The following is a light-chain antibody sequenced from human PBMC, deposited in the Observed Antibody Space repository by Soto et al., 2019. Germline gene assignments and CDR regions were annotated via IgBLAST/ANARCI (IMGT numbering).Light chain of an antibody. CDR1: QSISSW. CDR2: AAS. Sequence: DIQMTQSPSALSASVGDRATITCRASQSISSWLAWYQQKPGKAPKLLIYAASALHSGVPSRFSGSGSGTDFTLTISSLQPEDFAIYFCQQLKNYPITFGQGTRLEI. CDR3: QQLKNYPIT. V-gene: IGKV1-5*01. J-gene: IGKJ5*01.